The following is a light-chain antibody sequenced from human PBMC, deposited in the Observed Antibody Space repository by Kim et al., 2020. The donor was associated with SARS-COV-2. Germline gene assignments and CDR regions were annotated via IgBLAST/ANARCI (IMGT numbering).Light chain of an antibody. CDR3: SSYTSSSTLDVV. V-gene: IGLV2-14*03. CDR1: SSDVGGYNY. Sequence: QSALTQPASVSGSPGQSITISCTGTSSDVGGYNYVSWYQQHPGKAPKLMIYDVSNPPSGVSNRFSGSKSGNTASLTISGLQAEDEADYYCSSYTSSSTLDVVFGGGTQLTVL. CDR2: DVS. J-gene: IGLJ2*01.